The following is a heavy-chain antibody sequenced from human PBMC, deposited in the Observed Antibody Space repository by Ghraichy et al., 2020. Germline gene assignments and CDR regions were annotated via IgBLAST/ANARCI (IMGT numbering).Heavy chain of an antibody. Sequence: SETLSLTCAVYGGSFSGYYWSWIRQPPGKGLEWIGEINHSGSTNYNPSLKSRVTISVDTSKNQFSLKLSSVTAADTAVYYCARGSWAVTTGWPFDYWGQGTLVTVSS. V-gene: IGHV4-34*01. CDR2: INHSGST. CDR1: GGSFSGYY. D-gene: IGHD4-11*01. J-gene: IGHJ4*02. CDR3: ARGSWAVTTGWPFDY.